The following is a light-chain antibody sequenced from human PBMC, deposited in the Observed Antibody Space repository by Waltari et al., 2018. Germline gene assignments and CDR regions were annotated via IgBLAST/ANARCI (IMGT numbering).Light chain of an antibody. CDR1: QSLLDRSGNNY. CDR3: MQALQSPLT. J-gene: IGKJ4*01. Sequence: DIVVTQSPLSLPVTPGEPASISCRSSQSLLDRSGNNYLDWYLQKPGQSPQLLIYLGSNRASGVPDRFSGSGSGTDFTLKISRVEAEDVGIYYCMQALQSPLTFGGGTKVEIK. CDR2: LGS. V-gene: IGKV2-28*01.